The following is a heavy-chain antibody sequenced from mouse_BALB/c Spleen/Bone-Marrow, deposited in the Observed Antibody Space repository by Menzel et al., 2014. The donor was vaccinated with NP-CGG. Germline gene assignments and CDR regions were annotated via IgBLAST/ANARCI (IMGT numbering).Heavy chain of an antibody. CDR1: SYTFTSYY. V-gene: IGHV1S56*01. CDR2: IYPGNVNT. D-gene: IGHD2-4*01. Sequence: VQLQQSGPELVKPGASVRISCKASSYTFTSYYIHWVKQRPGQGLEWIGWIYPGNVNTQYNEKFMGKATLTADKSSSTAYMQLSSLTSEDSAVYFCARGITTRGGDCWGQGTTLTVSS. CDR3: ARGITTRGGDC. J-gene: IGHJ2*01.